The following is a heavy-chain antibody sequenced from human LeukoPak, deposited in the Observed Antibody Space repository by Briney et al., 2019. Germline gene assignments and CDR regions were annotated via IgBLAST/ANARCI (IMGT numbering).Heavy chain of an antibody. CDR2: ISYDGSNQ. V-gene: IGHV3-30-3*01. CDR1: GFTFSTYA. D-gene: IGHD7-27*01. J-gene: IGHJ4*02. CDR3: ARNWENYFDY. Sequence: PGGSLRLSCAASGFTFSTYAMHWVRQAPGKGLEWVAVISYDGSNQYYADSVKGRFTISRDDSKNTLYLQMDSLRAEDTAVFYCARNWENYFDYWGQGTLVTVSS.